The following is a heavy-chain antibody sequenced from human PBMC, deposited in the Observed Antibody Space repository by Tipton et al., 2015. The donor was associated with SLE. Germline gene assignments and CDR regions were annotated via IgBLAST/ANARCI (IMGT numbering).Heavy chain of an antibody. CDR1: GFTVSSNY. V-gene: IGHV4-34*01. J-gene: IGHJ6*03. D-gene: IGHD1-26*01. CDR2: INHSGST. CDR3: ARVGSSYMDV. Sequence: LRLSCAASGFTVSSNYMSWVRQAPGKGLEWIGEINHSGSTNYNPSLKSRVTISVDRSKNQFSLKLSSVTAADTAVYYCARVGSSYMDVWGKGTTVNVSS.